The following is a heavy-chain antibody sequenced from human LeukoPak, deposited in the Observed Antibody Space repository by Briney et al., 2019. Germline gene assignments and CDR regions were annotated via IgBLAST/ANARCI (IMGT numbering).Heavy chain of an antibody. Sequence: SETLSLTCAVPGYSISSGYYWGRIRQPPGKGLEWIGSIYHSGSTYYSPSLKSRVTISVDTSKNQFSLKLSSVTAADTAVYYCPREDTATVTDDWGQGTPVT. V-gene: IGHV4-38-2*02. CDR3: PREDTATVTDD. J-gene: IGHJ4*02. CDR1: GYSISSGYY. CDR2: IYHSGST. D-gene: IGHD4-17*01.